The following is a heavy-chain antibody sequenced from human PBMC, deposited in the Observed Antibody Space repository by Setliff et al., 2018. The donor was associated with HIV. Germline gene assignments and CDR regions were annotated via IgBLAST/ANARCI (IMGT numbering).Heavy chain of an antibody. D-gene: IGHD3-22*01. CDR1: GFSISSRYY. V-gene: IGHV4-38-2*01. J-gene: IGHJ4*02. CDR3: ARHDSGGYYSLDY. Sequence: ASETLSLTCDVSGFSISSRYYWGWIRQSPGKGLEWIGDIYHTGSSYYNPSLKSRVTISVDTSKNQFSLKLSSVTAADTAVYYCARHDSGGYYSLDYWGQGTLVTVSS. CDR2: IYHTGSS.